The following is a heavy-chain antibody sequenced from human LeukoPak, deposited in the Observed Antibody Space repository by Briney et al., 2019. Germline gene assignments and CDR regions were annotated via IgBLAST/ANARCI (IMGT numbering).Heavy chain of an antibody. V-gene: IGHV3-21*04. CDR3: ARDLSKPSDY. J-gene: IGHJ4*02. D-gene: IGHD4-11*01. Sequence: GGSLRLSCAASGFTFRNYALIWVRQAPGKGLEWLSSISSSSSAIYYADSVHGRFTISRDNSENTVYLQMSSLRAEDTAVYYCARDLSKPSDYWGQGTLVIVSS. CDR2: ISSSSSAI. CDR1: GFTFRNYA.